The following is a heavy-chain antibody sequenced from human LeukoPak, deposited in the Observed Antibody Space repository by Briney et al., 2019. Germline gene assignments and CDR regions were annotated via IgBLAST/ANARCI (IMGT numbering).Heavy chain of an antibody. V-gene: IGHV3-23*01. CDR1: GFTFSSYA. CDR2: IRGSGGST. J-gene: IGHJ5*02. CDR3: AKEYCSGGSCYSLYTMGLDP. D-gene: IGHD2-15*01. Sequence: PGGSLRLSCAASGFTFSSYAMSWVRQAPGKGLEWVSAIRGSGGSTYYADSVKGRFTISRNNSKNTLYLQMNSLRAEDTAVYYCAKEYCSGGSCYSLYTMGLDPWGQGTLVTVSS.